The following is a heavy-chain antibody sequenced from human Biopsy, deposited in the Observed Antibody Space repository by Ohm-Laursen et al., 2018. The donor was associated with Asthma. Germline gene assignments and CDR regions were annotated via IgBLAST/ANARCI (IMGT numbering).Heavy chain of an antibody. D-gene: IGHD6-19*01. Sequence: GTLSLTCAASGFPFRGFGMTWVRQAPGRGLEWVATISGGGPSTFYAASVKGRFTISSDTLKNTVFLHLSSLRAENTAVCYCAKESGTVGWHADYLEEWGRGTLVTVSS. V-gene: IGHV3-23*01. CDR1: GFPFRGFG. J-gene: IGHJ4*02. CDR3: AKESGTVGWHADYLEE. CDR2: ISGGGPST.